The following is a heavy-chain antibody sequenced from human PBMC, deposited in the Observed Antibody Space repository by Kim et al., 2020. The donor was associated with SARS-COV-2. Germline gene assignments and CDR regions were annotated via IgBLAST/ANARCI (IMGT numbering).Heavy chain of an antibody. CDR2: T. Sequence: TSYAQKFQGRVTMTRDTSTSTVYMELSSLRSEDTAVYYCARDREDGSGPYWGQGTLVTVSS. CDR3: ARDREDGSGPY. J-gene: IGHJ4*02. V-gene: IGHV1-46*01. D-gene: IGHD3-10*01.